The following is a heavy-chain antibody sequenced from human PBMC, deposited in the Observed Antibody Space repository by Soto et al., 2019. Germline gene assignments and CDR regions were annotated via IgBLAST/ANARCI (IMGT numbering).Heavy chain of an antibody. CDR1: GGSFSGYY. J-gene: IGHJ6*02. V-gene: IGHV4-34*01. CDR2: INHSGST. Sequence: SETLSLTCAVYGGSFSGYYWSWIRQPPGKGLEWIGEINHSGSTNYNPSLKSRVTISVDTSKNQFSLKLSSVTAADTAVYYCARGSYDFWSGYFSYYYYYGMDVWGQGTTVTVS. CDR3: ARGSYDFWSGYFSYYYYYGMDV. D-gene: IGHD3-3*01.